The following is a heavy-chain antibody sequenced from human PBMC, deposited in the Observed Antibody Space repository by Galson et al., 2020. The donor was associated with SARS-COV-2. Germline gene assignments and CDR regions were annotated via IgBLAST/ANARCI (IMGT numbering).Heavy chain of an antibody. CDR1: GFTFSNYV. V-gene: IGHV3-30*04. CDR2: ISSDGSNS. Sequence: QIGESLKISCAASGFTFSNYVMHWVRQAPGKGPEWVAVISSDGSNSFYADSLKGRFTISRDNSKSTLYLQMNSLRAEDTAVYYCARGGEWELPYYFDYWGQGTLVTVSS. J-gene: IGHJ4*02. CDR3: ARGGEWELPYYFDY. D-gene: IGHD1-26*01.